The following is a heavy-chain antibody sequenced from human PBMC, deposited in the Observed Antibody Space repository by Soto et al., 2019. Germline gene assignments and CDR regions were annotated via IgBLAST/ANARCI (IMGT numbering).Heavy chain of an antibody. D-gene: IGHD2-21*02. Sequence: QVQLVESGGGVVQPGRSLRLSCAASGFTFSSYGMHWVRQAPGKGLEWVAVIWYDGSNKYYADSVKGRFTISRDNSKNTLYLQMNSLRAEDTAVYYCARGEGAYCGGDCYGPMPYYYYGMDVWGQGTTVTVSS. V-gene: IGHV3-33*01. J-gene: IGHJ6*02. CDR1: GFTFSSYG. CDR2: IWYDGSNK. CDR3: ARGEGAYCGGDCYGPMPYYYYGMDV.